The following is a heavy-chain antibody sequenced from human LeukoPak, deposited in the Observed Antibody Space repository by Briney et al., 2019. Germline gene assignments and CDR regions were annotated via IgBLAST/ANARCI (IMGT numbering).Heavy chain of an antibody. Sequence: QTGGSLRLSCAASGFTFDDYAMHWVRQAPGKGLEWVSGISWNSGSIGYADSVKGRFTISRDNAKNSLYLQMNSLRAEDTAVYYCARDSSSWYPGYYYYGMDVWGQGTTVTVSS. V-gene: IGHV3-9*01. CDR2: ISWNSGSI. CDR3: ARDSSSWYPGYYYYGMDV. CDR1: GFTFDDYA. J-gene: IGHJ6*02. D-gene: IGHD6-13*01.